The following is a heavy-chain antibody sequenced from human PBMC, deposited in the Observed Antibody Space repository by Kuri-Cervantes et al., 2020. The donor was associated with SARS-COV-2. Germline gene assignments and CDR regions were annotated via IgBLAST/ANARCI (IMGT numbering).Heavy chain of an antibody. CDR1: GYSFTSYW. CDR3: ARLPVGATPYFDY. CDR2: IEPSDSYT. D-gene: IGHD1-26*01. Sequence: VESLKISCKGSGYSFTSYWISWVRQMPGKGLEWMGRIEPSDSYTNYRPSFKGHVTISADKSISTAYLQWSSLKASDTALYYCARLPVGATPYFDYWGQGTLVTVSS. V-gene: IGHV5-10-1*01. J-gene: IGHJ4*02.